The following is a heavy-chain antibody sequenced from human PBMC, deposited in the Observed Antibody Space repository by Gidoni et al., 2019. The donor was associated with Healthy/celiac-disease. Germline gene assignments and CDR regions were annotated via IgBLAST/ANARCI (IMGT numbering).Heavy chain of an antibody. Sequence: QVQLVESGGGVVQPGRSLRLSCAASGFTFSSYAMHWVRQAPGKGLEWVAVISYDGSKKYYADSVKGRFTISRDNSKNTLYLQMNSLRAEDTAVYYCARVRGYWGQGTLVTVSS. V-gene: IGHV3-30-3*01. D-gene: IGHD3-10*01. CDR1: GFTFSSYA. CDR2: ISYDGSKK. CDR3: ARVRGY. J-gene: IGHJ4*02.